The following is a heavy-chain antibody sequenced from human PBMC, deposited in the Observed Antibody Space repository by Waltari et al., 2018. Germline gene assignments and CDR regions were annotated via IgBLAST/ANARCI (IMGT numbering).Heavy chain of an antibody. CDR3: ARTHCSGGSCCDY. D-gene: IGHD2-15*01. CDR2: INHSGST. CDR1: GGSFSGYY. Sequence: QVQLQQWGAGLLKPSETLSLTCAVYGGSFSGYYWSWIRQPPGKGLEWIGEINHSGSTNYNPSLKSRVTISVDTSKNQFSLKLSSVTAADTAVYYCARTHCSGGSCCDYWGQGTLVTVSS. J-gene: IGHJ4*02. V-gene: IGHV4-34*01.